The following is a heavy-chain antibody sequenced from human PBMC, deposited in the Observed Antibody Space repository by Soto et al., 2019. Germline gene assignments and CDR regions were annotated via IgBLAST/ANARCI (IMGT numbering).Heavy chain of an antibody. J-gene: IGHJ6*02. V-gene: IGHV1-69*01. CDR3: ATGGHNDGYNFYHGMDV. CDR1: GGIFTNNA. D-gene: IGHD5-18*01. Sequence: QVQVVQSGAEVKKPGSSVKVSCKVSGGIFTNNAISWVRQAPGQGLERLGGVIPLFDTAYYAQIFRGRLKSSADGATATVYMELSGLTSADTAVYFCATGGHNDGYNFYHGMDVWGQGTPVTVSS. CDR2: VIPLFDTA.